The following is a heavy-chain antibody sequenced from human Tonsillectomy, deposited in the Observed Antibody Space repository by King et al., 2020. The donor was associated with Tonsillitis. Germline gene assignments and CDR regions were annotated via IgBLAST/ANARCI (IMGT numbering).Heavy chain of an antibody. V-gene: IGHV1-18*04. CDR1: GYTFTSYG. J-gene: IGHJ4*02. D-gene: IGHD6-19*01. CDR2: ISAYNGNT. Sequence: VQLVQSGAEVKKPGASVKVSCKASGYTFTSYGISWVRQAPGQGLEWMGWISAYNGNTNYAQKLQGRVTMTTDTSTSTAYMELRSLRSDDTAVYYCARTYSSGGYETLKYHFDYWGQGTLVTVSS. CDR3: ARTYSSGGYETLKYHFDY.